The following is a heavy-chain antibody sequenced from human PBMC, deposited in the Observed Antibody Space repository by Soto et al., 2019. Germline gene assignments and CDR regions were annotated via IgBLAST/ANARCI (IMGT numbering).Heavy chain of an antibody. D-gene: IGHD5-12*01. CDR1: GGSFSGYY. CDR3: ARVASGYLGAFDI. CDR2: ICNSGTT. J-gene: IGHJ3*02. Sequence: SETLSLTCAVYGGSFSGYYWSWIRQPPGEGLEWIGCICNSGTTNYNPSLKSRVAISIDTQKDQFSLQLSSVTVADTAVYYCARVASGYLGAFDIWGQGTMVTVSS. V-gene: IGHV4-59*12.